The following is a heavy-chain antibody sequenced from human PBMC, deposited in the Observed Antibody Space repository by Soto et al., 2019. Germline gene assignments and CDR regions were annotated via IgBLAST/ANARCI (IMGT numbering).Heavy chain of an antibody. V-gene: IGHV4-59*01. J-gene: IGHJ4*02. Sequence: SETLSLTCSVSGAAISDYYWSWIRQPPGKGLEWIGYISDSGSTNYNPSLRSRATMSLAASNNQFSLQLTSVTAADTAVYYCARGGDIQLWLAFDYWGQGAPVTVSS. CDR2: ISDSGST. CDR3: ARGGDIQLWLAFDY. CDR1: GAAISDYY. D-gene: IGHD5-18*01.